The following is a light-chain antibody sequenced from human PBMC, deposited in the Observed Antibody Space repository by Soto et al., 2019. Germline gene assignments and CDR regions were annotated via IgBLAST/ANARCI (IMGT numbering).Light chain of an antibody. J-gene: IGLJ1*01. CDR2: EVS. V-gene: IGLV2-23*02. CDR1: RSDVGGYNL. CDR3: CSYAGSVAHYV. Sequence: QSALTQPASLSGSPGQSITISCTGTRSDVGGYNLVSWYQHHPRKAPKLVIYEVSERPSGVSYRFSGSKSGNTASLTISGLQAGDEADYYCCSYAGSVAHYVFGTGTKV.